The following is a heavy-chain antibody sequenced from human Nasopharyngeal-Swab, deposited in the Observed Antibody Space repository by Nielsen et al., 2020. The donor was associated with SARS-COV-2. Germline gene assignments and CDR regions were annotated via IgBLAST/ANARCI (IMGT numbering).Heavy chain of an antibody. D-gene: IGHD6-19*01. CDR2: IYPGDSDT. J-gene: IGHJ3*02. V-gene: IGHV5-51*01. Sequence: GESLKISCKGSGYSFTGYWIGWVRQMPGKGLEWMGIIYPGDSDTRYSPSFQGQVTISADKSISTAYLQWSSLKASDTATYYCARPLKQWLGGDAFDIWGQGTMVTVSS. CDR1: GYSFTGYW. CDR3: ARPLKQWLGGDAFDI.